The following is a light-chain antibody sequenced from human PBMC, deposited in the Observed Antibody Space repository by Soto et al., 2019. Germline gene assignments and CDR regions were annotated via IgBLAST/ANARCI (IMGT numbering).Light chain of an antibody. CDR3: QQYNSYSPEGLT. Sequence: DIQLTQSPSTLSASVGERVTITCRASQTVNTWLAWYQHKPGKAPKLLIYDASVLETGVPSRFSGFSSGTEFTLTIRSLQPDDFATYVCQQYNSYSPEGLTFGGGTKVEI. CDR2: DAS. V-gene: IGKV1-5*01. J-gene: IGKJ4*01. CDR1: QTVNTW.